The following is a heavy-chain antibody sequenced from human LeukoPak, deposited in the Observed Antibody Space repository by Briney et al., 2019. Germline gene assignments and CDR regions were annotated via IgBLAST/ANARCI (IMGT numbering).Heavy chain of an antibody. CDR2: ISYDGSNK. D-gene: IGHD2-2*01. CDR1: GFTFSSYA. V-gene: IGHV3-30-3*01. J-gene: IGHJ4*02. Sequence: GGSLRLSCSVSGFTFSSYAMHWVRQAPGKGLEWVAVISYDGSNKYYADSVKGRFTISRDNSKNTLYLQMNSLRAEDTAVYYCAKDRAEKYAFDYWGQGTLVTVSS. CDR3: AKDRAEKYAFDY.